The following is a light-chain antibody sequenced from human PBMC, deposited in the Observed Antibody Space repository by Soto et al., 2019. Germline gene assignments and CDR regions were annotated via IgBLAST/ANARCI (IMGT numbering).Light chain of an antibody. V-gene: IGKV1-5*03. J-gene: IGKJ4*01. CDR3: QQYNSYPLT. Sequence: DIQMTQSPSTLSASVGDRVTITCRASQSISSWLAWYQQKPGKAPKLLIYKGSSLESGVPSRFRGRGSGTECTLTISRLQTDDFATYYGQQYNSYPLTSGGGAKVEIK. CDR1: QSISSW. CDR2: KGS.